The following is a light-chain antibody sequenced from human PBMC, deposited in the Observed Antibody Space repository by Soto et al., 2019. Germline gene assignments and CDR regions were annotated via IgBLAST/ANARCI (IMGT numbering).Light chain of an antibody. CDR3: CSYTSSSTGV. V-gene: IGLV2-18*02. CDR2: EVS. Sequence: QSALTQPPSVSGSPGQSVTISCTGTNSDVGSYNRVSWYQQPPGTAPKLMIYEVSDRPSGVPDRFSGSKSGNTASLTISGLQAEDDADYYCCSYTSSSTGVFGGGTKVTVL. CDR1: NSDVGSYNR. J-gene: IGLJ3*02.